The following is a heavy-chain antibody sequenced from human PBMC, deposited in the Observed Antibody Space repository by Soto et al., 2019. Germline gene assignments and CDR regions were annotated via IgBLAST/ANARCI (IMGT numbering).Heavy chain of an antibody. Sequence: PSETLSLTCTVSGGSISSFYWSWIRQPPGKGLEWIGYIYYSGSTNYNPSLKSRVTISVDTSKNQFSLKLSSVTAADTAVYYCARDLLYSGYDQAFDYWGQGTLVTVSS. CDR3: ARDLLYSGYDQAFDY. CDR1: GGSISSFY. D-gene: IGHD5-12*01. CDR2: IYYSGST. J-gene: IGHJ4*02. V-gene: IGHV4-59*01.